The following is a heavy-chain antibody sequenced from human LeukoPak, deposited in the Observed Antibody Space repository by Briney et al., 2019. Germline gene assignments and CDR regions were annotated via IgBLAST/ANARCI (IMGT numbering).Heavy chain of an antibody. CDR2: IYYSGST. CDR3: ARHSSYRTFDY. J-gene: IGHJ4*02. D-gene: IGHD5-12*01. Sequence: SETLSLTCTVSGGSISSSSYYWGWIRQPPGKGLEWIGSIYYSGSTYYNPSLKSRVTISVDTSKNQFSLRLTSVTAADTAVYYCARHSSYRTFDYWGQGILVTVSS. V-gene: IGHV4-39*01. CDR1: GGSISSSSYY.